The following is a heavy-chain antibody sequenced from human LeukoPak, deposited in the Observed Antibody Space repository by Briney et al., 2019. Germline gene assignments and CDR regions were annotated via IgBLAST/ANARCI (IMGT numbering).Heavy chain of an antibody. CDR3: AREILVPAAFPAFDP. D-gene: IGHD2-2*01. CDR1: GGTFSSYA. Sequence: ASVKLSCKASGGTFSSYAISWVRQAPGQGLEWMGGIIPIFGTANYAQKFQGRVTITAHESTSTAYMELSSLRSEDTAVYYCAREILVPAAFPAFDPWGQGTLVTVSS. CDR2: IIPIFGTA. J-gene: IGHJ5*02. V-gene: IGHV1-69*13.